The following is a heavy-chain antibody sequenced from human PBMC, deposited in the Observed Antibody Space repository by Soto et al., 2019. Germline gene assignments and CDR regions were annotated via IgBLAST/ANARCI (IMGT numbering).Heavy chain of an antibody. J-gene: IGHJ6*02. Sequence: QVQLVQSGAEVKKPGASVKVSCKASGYTFTSYGISWVRQAPGQGLEWMGWISAYNGNTNYAQKLQGRVTMTTDTSTSKAYRELRSMRSDDTAVYYCARDGQWIQLWPDNYYYYGMDVWGQGTTVTVSS. D-gene: IGHD5-18*01. CDR3: ARDGQWIQLWPDNYYYYGMDV. V-gene: IGHV1-18*01. CDR2: ISAYNGNT. CDR1: GYTFTSYG.